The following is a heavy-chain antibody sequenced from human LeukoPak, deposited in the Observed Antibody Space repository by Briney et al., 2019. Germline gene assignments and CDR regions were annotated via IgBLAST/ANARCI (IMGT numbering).Heavy chain of an antibody. D-gene: IGHD3-10*01. CDR2: ISGSGGST. V-gene: IGHV3-23*01. CDR1: GFTFSSYA. J-gene: IGHJ4*02. CDR3: AKHGSGSYYAAYYFDY. Sequence: GGSLRLSCAASGFTFSSYAMSWVRQAPGKGLEWVPAISGSGGSTYYADSVKGRFTISRDNSKNTLYLQMNSLRAEDTAVYYCAKHGSGSYYAAYYFDYWGQGTLVTVSS.